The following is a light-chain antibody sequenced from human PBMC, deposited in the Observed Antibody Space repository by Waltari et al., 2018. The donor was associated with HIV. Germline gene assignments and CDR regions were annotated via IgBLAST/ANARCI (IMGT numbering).Light chain of an antibody. CDR3: QVWDSSSDHVV. J-gene: IGLJ2*01. CDR2: DDS. Sequence: SSVLTQPPSVSVAPGQTARSTCGGNNIGRKSVHWYQQKPGQAPVLVVYDDSDRPSGIPERFSCSNSGNTATMTISRVEAGDEADDYCQVWDSSSDHVVFGGGTKLTVL. CDR1: NIGRKS. V-gene: IGLV3-21*02.